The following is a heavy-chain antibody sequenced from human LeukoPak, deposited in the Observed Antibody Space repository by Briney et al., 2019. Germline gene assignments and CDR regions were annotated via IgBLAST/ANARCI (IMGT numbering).Heavy chain of an antibody. Sequence: PGGSLRLSCAASGFTFSNYYMSWVRQAPGTGLEWVANINQDGSDKSYVASVRGRFTISRDNAKNSLYLQMNSLRAEDTAVYYCARDYNYMDVWGKGTTVTISS. CDR1: GFTFSNYY. CDR2: INQDGSDK. V-gene: IGHV3-7*01. J-gene: IGHJ6*03. CDR3: ARDYNYMDV.